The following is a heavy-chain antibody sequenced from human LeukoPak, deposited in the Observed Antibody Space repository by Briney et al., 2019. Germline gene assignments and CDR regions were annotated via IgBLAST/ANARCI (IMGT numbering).Heavy chain of an antibody. CDR3: ARPLLKYYYDSSGYQY. Sequence: TGRSLRLSCAASGFTFSSYAMHWVRQAPGKGLEWVAVISYDGSNKYYADSVKGRFTISRDNSKNTLYLQMNSLRAEDTAVYYCARPLLKYYYDSSGYQYWGQGTLVTVSS. V-gene: IGHV3-30-3*01. J-gene: IGHJ4*02. CDR2: ISYDGSNK. CDR1: GFTFSSYA. D-gene: IGHD3-22*01.